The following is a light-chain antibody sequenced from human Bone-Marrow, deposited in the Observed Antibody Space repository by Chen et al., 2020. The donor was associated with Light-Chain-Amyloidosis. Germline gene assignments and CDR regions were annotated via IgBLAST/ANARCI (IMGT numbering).Light chain of an antibody. J-gene: IGLJ3*02. CDR3: QSYQGSSQGV. Sequence: NFMLTQPHSVSESPGKTVIISCTRSSGSIATNYVQWYQQRPGSSPTTVIYEDDQRPSGVPDRFSCSIDRSSNSASLTISGLKTDDEADYYCQSYQGSSQGVFGGGTKLTVL. CDR1: SGSIATNY. V-gene: IGLV6-57*01. CDR2: EDD.